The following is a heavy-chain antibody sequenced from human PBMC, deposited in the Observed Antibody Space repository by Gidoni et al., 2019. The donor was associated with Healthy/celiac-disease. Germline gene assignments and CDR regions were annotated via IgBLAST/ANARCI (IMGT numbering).Heavy chain of an antibody. J-gene: IGHJ4*02. CDR1: GFTFSSYG. CDR2: ISYDGSNK. CDR3: LRTIAAAGYYFDY. D-gene: IGHD6-13*01. V-gene: IGHV3-30*03. Sequence: QVQLVESGGGVVQPGRSLRLSCAASGFTFSSYGMHWVRQAPGKGLEWVAVISYDGSNKYYADSVKGRFTISRDNSKNTLYLQMNSLRAEDTAVYYCLRTIAAAGYYFDYWGQGTLVTVSS.